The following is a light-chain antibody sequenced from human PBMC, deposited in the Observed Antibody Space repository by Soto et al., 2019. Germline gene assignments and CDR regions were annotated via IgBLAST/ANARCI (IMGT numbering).Light chain of an antibody. J-gene: IGKJ2*01. CDR2: AAS. CDR1: PGISDY. Sequence: DIQMTQSPSSLSASVGDRVTITCRASPGISDYLAWFQQNPGKAPKSLIYAASSLQSGVQSKLSGSGYGTDSTLTISSLQPEDFATYYCQQYKSYPYTFGQGTKLEIK. V-gene: IGKV1-16*02. CDR3: QQYKSYPYT.